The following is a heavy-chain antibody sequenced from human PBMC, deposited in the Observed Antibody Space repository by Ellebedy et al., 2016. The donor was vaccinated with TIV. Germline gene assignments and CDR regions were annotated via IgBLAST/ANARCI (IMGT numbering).Heavy chain of an antibody. J-gene: IGHJ4*02. CDR1: GASIRSSY. CDR3: ARARRGSYDS. CDR2: ISNTGKT. D-gene: IGHD3-10*01. V-gene: IGHV4-59*01. Sequence: SETLSLTCTVSGASIRSSYWSWIRQTPGKGLEWIGYISNTGKTNYNPTFQSRVTISVDTSMNNFSLKLSSVTAADTSVYFWARARRGSYDSWGPGTLITVSS.